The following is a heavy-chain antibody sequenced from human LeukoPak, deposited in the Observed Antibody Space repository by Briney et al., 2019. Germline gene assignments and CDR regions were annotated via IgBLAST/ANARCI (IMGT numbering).Heavy chain of an antibody. Sequence: SVKVSCKASGGTFSSYAISWVRQAPGQGLEWMGGIIPIFGTANYAQKFQGRVTITADESTSTAYMELSSLRSEDTAVYYCASLLTYYYDSSGYLVWGQGTLVTVSS. D-gene: IGHD3-22*01. J-gene: IGHJ4*02. V-gene: IGHV1-69*01. CDR3: ASLLTYYYDSSGYLV. CDR2: IIPIFGTA. CDR1: GGTFSSYA.